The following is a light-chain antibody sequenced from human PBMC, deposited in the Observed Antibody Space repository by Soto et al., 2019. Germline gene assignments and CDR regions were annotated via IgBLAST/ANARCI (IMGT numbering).Light chain of an antibody. Sequence: DIVMTQSPYSLAVSLGERATINCKSSQTVVYSTSSQSYLAWYQQKPGQPPKLLIYWASTRESGVPDRFSGSGSGTDFTLTISTLQAEDVAIYYCQQYYDTPYTFGQGTKVDIK. V-gene: IGKV4-1*01. CDR3: QQYYDTPYT. CDR2: WAS. CDR1: QTVVYSTSSQSY. J-gene: IGKJ2*01.